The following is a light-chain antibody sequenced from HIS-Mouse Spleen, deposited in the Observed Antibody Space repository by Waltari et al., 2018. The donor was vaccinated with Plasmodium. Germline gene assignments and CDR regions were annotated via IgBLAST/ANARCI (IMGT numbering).Light chain of an antibody. Sequence: SYELTQPPSVSVSPGQTASITCSGDKLGDKYACWYQQKPGQSPVLVIYQESKRPSGIPERFSGSKSGNTATRTISGTQAMEEADYYCQAWDSSTVVFGGGTKLTVL. V-gene: IGLV3-1*01. CDR1: KLGDKY. CDR3: QAWDSSTVV. CDR2: QES. J-gene: IGLJ2*01.